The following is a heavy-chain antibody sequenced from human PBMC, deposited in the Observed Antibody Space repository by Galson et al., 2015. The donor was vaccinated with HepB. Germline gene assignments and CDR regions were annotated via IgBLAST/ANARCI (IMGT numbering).Heavy chain of an antibody. CDR2: IKSKTDGGTT. Sequence: SLRLSCAASGFTFSYTWMGWGRQAPGKGLEWVGRIKSKTDGGTTDYAAPVKGRFTISRDDSKNTLYLQMNSLKTEDTAVYYCTSRPTVTTFPSTYLEYFQHWGQGTLVTVSS. D-gene: IGHD4-17*01. J-gene: IGHJ1*01. CDR1: GFTFSYTW. CDR3: TSRPTVTTFPSTYLEYFQH. V-gene: IGHV3-15*01.